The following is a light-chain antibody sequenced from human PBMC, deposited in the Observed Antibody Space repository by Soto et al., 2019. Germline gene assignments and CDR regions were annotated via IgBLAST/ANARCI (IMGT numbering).Light chain of an antibody. J-gene: IGKJ5*01. Sequence: EIVMTQSPATLSVSPGERATLSCRASQNVGSNLAWYQQKPGRAPRLLIYGASTRATGIPARFSGSGSVTEFTLTISSLQSEDFAVYYCQQYNNWPITFGQGTRLENK. CDR1: QNVGSN. CDR2: GAS. V-gene: IGKV3D-15*01. CDR3: QQYNNWPIT.